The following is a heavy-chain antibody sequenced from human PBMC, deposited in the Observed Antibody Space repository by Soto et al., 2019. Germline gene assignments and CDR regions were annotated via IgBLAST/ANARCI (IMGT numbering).Heavy chain of an antibody. CDR1: RASISSYY. CDR2: IYYSGST. V-gene: IGHV4-59*08. CDR3: ARLLYGDYVRGNYYYGMDV. J-gene: IGHJ6*02. Sequence: PSKTLSLTCTVTRASISSYYWSWIRQPPGKGLKWIGYIYYSGSTNYNPSLKSRVTISVDTSKNQFSLKLSSVTAADTAVYYCARLLYGDYVRGNYYYGMDVWGQGTTVT. D-gene: IGHD4-17*01.